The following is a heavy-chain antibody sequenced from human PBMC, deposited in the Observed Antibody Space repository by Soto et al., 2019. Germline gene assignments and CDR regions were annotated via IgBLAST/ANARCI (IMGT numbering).Heavy chain of an antibody. V-gene: IGHV1-18*01. Sequence: GXSVKVSCNASGYTFTSYGISWVRQAPGQGLEWMGWISAYNGNTNYAQTLQGRVTMTTDTSTSTAYMELRSLRSDDTAVYYCARDLGVGATYYYYYGRDVWGQGTTFTVSS. J-gene: IGHJ6*02. CDR1: GYTFTSYG. D-gene: IGHD1-26*01. CDR3: ARDLGVGATYYYYYGRDV. CDR2: ISAYNGNT.